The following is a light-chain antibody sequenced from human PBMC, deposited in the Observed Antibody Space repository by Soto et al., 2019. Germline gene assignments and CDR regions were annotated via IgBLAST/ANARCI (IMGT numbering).Light chain of an antibody. CDR2: AAS. CDR1: QSLSSSY. J-gene: IGKJ2*01. Sequence: EIVLTQSPGTLSLSPGERATLSCRASQSLSSSYVVWYQQKPGQAPRLLIYAASRRATGIPDRFSGSGSATEYTLTISRLEPEDFAVYYCQQPGTFGQGTKLEIK. CDR3: QQPGT. V-gene: IGKV3-20*01.